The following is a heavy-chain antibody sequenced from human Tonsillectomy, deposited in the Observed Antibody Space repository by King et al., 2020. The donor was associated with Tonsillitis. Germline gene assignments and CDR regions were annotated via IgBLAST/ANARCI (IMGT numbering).Heavy chain of an antibody. Sequence: QLVQSGAEVKKPGASVKVSCKASGYTFTSYGISWVRQAPGQGLEWMGWISAYNGNTNYAQKLQGRDTMTTDTSTSTAYMELRSLRSDDTAVYYCARVWNYYDSSGYHDAFDIWGQGTMVTVSS. D-gene: IGHD3-22*01. V-gene: IGHV1-18*01. CDR1: GYTFTSYG. J-gene: IGHJ3*02. CDR3: ARVWNYYDSSGYHDAFDI. CDR2: ISAYNGNT.